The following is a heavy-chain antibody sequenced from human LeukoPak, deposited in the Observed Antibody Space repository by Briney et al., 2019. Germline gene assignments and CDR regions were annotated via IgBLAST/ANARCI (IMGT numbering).Heavy chain of an antibody. CDR3: TKVGVGNYYDSSGYSAYFDN. V-gene: IGHV3-9*01. CDR1: GFTFSSYW. D-gene: IGHD3-22*01. Sequence: GGSLRLSCAASGFTFSSYWMSWVRQAPGKGLEWVSGISWNSGNIGYADSVKGRFTISRDNAKNSLYLQMNSLRPEDTALYYCTKVGVGNYYDSSGYSAYFDNWGQGTLVTVSS. CDR2: ISWNSGNI. J-gene: IGHJ4*02.